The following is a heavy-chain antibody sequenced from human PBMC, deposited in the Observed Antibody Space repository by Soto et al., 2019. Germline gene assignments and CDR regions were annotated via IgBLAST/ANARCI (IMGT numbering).Heavy chain of an antibody. V-gene: IGHV3-11*03. D-gene: IGHD2-21*01. Sequence: GGSMRDSRGAAGGTFTDYDGNWIRQTPGKGLEWLSYISISGTDTNYADSVKGRFTISRDNAKNSIFLQMNSLRVEDTAIYYCAFRSRFPNSLGQGTLVTVSS. CDR1: GGTFTDYD. CDR2: ISISGTDT. CDR3: AFRSRFPNS. J-gene: IGHJ4*02.